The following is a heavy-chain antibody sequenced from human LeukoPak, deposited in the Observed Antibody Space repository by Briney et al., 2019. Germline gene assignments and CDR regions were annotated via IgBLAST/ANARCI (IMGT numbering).Heavy chain of an antibody. J-gene: IGHJ4*02. CDR1: EFTFSSYW. V-gene: IGHV3-7*01. CDR2: IKEDGSDK. D-gene: IGHD5-12*01. CDR3: ARGGHFNFDY. Sequence: GGSLRLSCAASEFTFSSYWMKWVRQAPGKGLEWVASIKEDGSDKYYVDSVKGRFSISRDNAKNSLFLQMNSLRTEDTAVYYCARGGHFNFDYWGQGTLVIVFS.